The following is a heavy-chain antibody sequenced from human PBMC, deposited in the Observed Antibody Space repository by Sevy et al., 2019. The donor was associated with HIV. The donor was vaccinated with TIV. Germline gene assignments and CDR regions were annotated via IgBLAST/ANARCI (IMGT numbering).Heavy chain of an antibody. V-gene: IGHV3-11*01. Sequence: GGCLRLSCAASGFTFSDYYMSWIRQAPGKGLEWVSYISSSGSTIYYADSVKGRFTISRDNAKNSLYLQMNSLRAEDTAVYYCRFVVVPDFDYWGQGTLVTVSS. D-gene: IGHD2-2*01. CDR2: ISSSGSTI. J-gene: IGHJ4*02. CDR1: GFTFSDYY. CDR3: RFVVVPDFDY.